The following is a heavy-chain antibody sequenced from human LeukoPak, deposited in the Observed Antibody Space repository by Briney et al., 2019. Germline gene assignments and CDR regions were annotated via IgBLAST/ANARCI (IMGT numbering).Heavy chain of an antibody. V-gene: IGHV4-61*02. CDR3: ARCPRITMMDY. J-gene: IGHJ4*02. D-gene: IGHD3-22*01. Sequence: PSETLSLTCTVSGGSISSGSYYWSWIRQPAGKGLEWIGRIYTSGSTYYNPSLKSRVTISVDTSKNQFSLKLSSVTAADTAVYYCARCPRITMMDYWGQGTLVTVSS. CDR2: IYTSGST. CDR1: GGSISSGSYY.